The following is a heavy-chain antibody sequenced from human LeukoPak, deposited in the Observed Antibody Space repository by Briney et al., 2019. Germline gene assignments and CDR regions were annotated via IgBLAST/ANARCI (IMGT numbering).Heavy chain of an antibody. V-gene: IGHV1-58*01. CDR1: GYTFTSSA. CDR2: IVVGSGNT. D-gene: IGHD2-15*01. CDR3: AADPAVAATPRWFDP. Sequence: ASVKVSCKASGYTFTSSAVQWVRQARGQRLEWIGWIVVGSGNTNYAQKFQERVTITRDMSTSTAYMELSSLRSEDTAVYYCAADPAVAATPRWFDPWGQGTLVTVSS. J-gene: IGHJ5*02.